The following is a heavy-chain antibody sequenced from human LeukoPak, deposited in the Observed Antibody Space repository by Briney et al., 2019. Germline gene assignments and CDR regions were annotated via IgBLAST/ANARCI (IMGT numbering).Heavy chain of an antibody. D-gene: IGHD4-17*01. CDR1: GFTFSSYS. V-gene: IGHV3-21*01. CDR2: ISSSSSYI. Sequence: PGGSLRLSCAASGFTFSSYSMNWVRQAPGKGLEWVSFISSSSSYIYYADSGKGRFTISRDNAKNSLYLQMNSLRAEDTAVYYCAREPYINDYGDYYFDYWGQGTLVTVSS. CDR3: AREPYINDYGDYYFDY. J-gene: IGHJ4*02.